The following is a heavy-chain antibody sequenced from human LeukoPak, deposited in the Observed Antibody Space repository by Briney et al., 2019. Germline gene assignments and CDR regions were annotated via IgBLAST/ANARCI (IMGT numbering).Heavy chain of an antibody. Sequence: PGGSLRLSCAASGFTFSSYAMSWVRQAPGKGLEWVSAISGSGGSTYYADSVKGRFTISRDNSKNTLYLQMNSLRAEDTAVYYCAKDTLEWLIFRRFDYWGQGTLVTVSS. CDR1: GFTFSSYA. D-gene: IGHD3-3*01. CDR2: ISGSGGST. CDR3: AKDTLEWLIFRRFDY. J-gene: IGHJ4*02. V-gene: IGHV3-23*01.